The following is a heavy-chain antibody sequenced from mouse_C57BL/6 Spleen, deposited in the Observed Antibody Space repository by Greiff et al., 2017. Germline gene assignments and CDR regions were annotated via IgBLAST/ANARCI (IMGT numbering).Heavy chain of an antibody. J-gene: IGHJ3*01. D-gene: IGHD2-2*01. V-gene: IGHV1-64*01. CDR3: ATIYYGYDGFAY. CDR1: GYTFTSYW. Sequence: VKLQQPGAELVKPGASVKLSCKASGYTFTSYWMHWVKQRPGQGLEWIGMIHPNSGSTNYTEKFKSKATLTVDKSSSTAYMQLSSLTSEDSAVYYCATIYYGYDGFAYWGQGTLVTVSA. CDR2: IHPNSGST.